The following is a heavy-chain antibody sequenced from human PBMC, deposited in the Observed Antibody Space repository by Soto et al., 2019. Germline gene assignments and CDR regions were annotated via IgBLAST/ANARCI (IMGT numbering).Heavy chain of an antibody. D-gene: IGHD4-17*01. V-gene: IGHV3-33*01. Sequence: QVQLVESGGGVVQPGRSLRLSCAASGFTFSSYGMHWVRQAPGKGLEWVAVIWYDGSNKYYADSVKGRFTISRDNSKNTLYLQMNSLRAEDTAVYYCARQYGDYARPSFGGMDVWGQGTTVTVSS. CDR1: GFTFSSYG. CDR3: ARQYGDYARPSFGGMDV. J-gene: IGHJ6*02. CDR2: IWYDGSNK.